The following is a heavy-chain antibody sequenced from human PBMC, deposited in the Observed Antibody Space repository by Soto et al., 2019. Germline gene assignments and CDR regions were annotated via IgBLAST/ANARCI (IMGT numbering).Heavy chain of an antibody. CDR3: SSEHSGYDQAEDYYPVVDV. D-gene: IGHD5-12*01. CDR1: GYSLSTYW. CDR2: IGPDGSSA. V-gene: IGHV3-74*03. Sequence: EVQLVESGGGLVQPGGSLRLSCAASGYSLSTYWMHWVRQIPGQGLTWVSRIGPDGSSATYADSVKGRFTISRDNAHNSVYLQMNRLRAEETGVYYCSSEHSGYDQAEDYYPVVDVWGHGTTVTVS. J-gene: IGHJ6*02.